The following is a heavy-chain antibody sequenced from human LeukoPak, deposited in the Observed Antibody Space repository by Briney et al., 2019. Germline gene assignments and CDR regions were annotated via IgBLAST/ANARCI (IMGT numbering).Heavy chain of an antibody. J-gene: IGHJ4*02. CDR3: AKDSSGWYFDY. CDR2: ISGSGGST. CDR1: GFTFSSYA. V-gene: IGHV3-23*01. D-gene: IGHD6-19*01. Sequence: GGSLRLSCAASGFTFSSYAMRWVRQAPGKGLGWVSAISGSGGSTYYADSVKGRFTISRDNSKNTLYLQMNSLRAEDTAVYYCAKDSSGWYFDYWGQGTLVTVSS.